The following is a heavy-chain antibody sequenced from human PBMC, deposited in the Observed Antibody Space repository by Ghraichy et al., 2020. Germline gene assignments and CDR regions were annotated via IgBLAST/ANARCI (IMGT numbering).Heavy chain of an antibody. CDR1: GFTFSSYS. J-gene: IGHJ6*02. D-gene: IGHD3-22*01. V-gene: IGHV3-21*01. CDR3: ASGRDYYVSSGSYYYYGLDV. CDR2: ISSSSSYI. Sequence: GGSLRLSCAASGFTFSSYSMNWVRQAPGKGLEWVSSISSSSSYIYYADSVKGRFTISRDNAKTSLYLQMNSLGAEERAVYYCASGRDYYVSSGSYYYYGLDVWGQGTKVTVSS.